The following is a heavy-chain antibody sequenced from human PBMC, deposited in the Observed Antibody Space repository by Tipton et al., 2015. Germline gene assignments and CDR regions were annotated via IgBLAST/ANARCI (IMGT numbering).Heavy chain of an antibody. J-gene: IGHJ4*02. CDR2: IYYSGRT. Sequence: GASINNHYWTWIRQPPGKGLEWIGCIYYSGRTNYNPSLNSRVTLSLDTSKNQFSLNLSSVTAADTAVYYCARDRGYGDYGGFDYWGQGALVTVSS. D-gene: IGHD4-17*01. CDR1: GASINNHY. CDR3: ARDRGYGDYGGFDY. V-gene: IGHV4-59*11.